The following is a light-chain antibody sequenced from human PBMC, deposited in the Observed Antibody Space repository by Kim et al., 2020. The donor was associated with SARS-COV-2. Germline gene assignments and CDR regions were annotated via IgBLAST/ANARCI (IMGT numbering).Light chain of an antibody. Sequence: VKPNRTLGWGQRRYIIAWHQKPPGKAPRYLLKLEGSGRYNTGSGVPDRFSGSSSGTDRFLTISNLQSEDEADYYCQTWDTNTQVVFGGGTQLTVL. J-gene: IGLJ2*01. V-gene: IGLV4-60*03. CDR1: WGQRRYI. CDR2: LEGSGRY. CDR3: QTWDTNTQVV.